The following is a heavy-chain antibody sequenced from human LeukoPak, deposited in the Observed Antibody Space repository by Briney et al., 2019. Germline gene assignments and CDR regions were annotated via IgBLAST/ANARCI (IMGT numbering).Heavy chain of an antibody. V-gene: IGHV3-66*01. J-gene: IGHJ4*02. Sequence: PGGSLRLSCAASGFTVSSNYMSWVRQAPGVGLQWVSLIYSGGDTYYADSVKGRFLISSDNSKTTCYLQMNTMTADDAAIYYFANEGDGGAITFWGQGTLVTVSS. D-gene: IGHD1-26*01. CDR2: IYSGGDT. CDR3: ANEGDGGAITF. CDR1: GFTVSSNY.